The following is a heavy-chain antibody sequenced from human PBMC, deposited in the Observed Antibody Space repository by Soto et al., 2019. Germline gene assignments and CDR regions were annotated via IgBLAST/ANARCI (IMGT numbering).Heavy chain of an antibody. CDR2: INPNGGST. V-gene: IGHV1-46*03. D-gene: IGHD3-16*01. CDR1: GYSFTSQY. Sequence: QVQLVQSGAEVEKPGASVKISCKASGYSFTSQYVHWVRQAPGQGLEWMGIINPNGGSTTYAQKFQGSVARSRDPSPSTVYRGLGSLTSGDPAVYFCARGQGVRPGGGGTEPLDIWGQGTMVTVAS. CDR3: ARGQGVRPGGGGTEPLDI. J-gene: IGHJ3*02.